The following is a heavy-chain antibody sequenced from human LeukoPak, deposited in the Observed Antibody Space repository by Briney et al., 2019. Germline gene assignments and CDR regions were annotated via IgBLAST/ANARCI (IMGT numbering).Heavy chain of an antibody. V-gene: IGHV4-59*01. CDR1: GGSISSYY. CDR2: IYYRGST. Sequence: SETLSLTCTVSGGSISSYYWSWIRQPPGKGLGWIGYIYYRGSTNYNPSLKSRVTISVDTSKNQFSLKLSSVTAADTAVYYCARDQQLVGYFDYWGQGTLVTVSS. J-gene: IGHJ4*02. D-gene: IGHD6-13*01. CDR3: ARDQQLVGYFDY.